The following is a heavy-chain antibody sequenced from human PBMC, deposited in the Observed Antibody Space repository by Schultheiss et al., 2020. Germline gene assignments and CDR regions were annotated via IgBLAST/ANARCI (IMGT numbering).Heavy chain of an antibody. CDR3: ARSAGGIDS. J-gene: IGHJ4*02. Sequence: GGSLRLSCAASGFTFSSYSMNWVRQAPGKGLVWVALIMNDGTSTKYADSVKGRFTISRDNARNTLYLQIDSLRAEDTAVYYCARSAGGIDSWGQGTLVNV. CDR2: IMNDGTST. D-gene: IGHD3-10*01. CDR1: GFTFSSYS. V-gene: IGHV3-74*03.